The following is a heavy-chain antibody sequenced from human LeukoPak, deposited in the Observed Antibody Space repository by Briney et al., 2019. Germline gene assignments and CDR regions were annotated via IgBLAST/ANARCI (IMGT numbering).Heavy chain of an antibody. Sequence: SETLSLTCTVSGGAIRSGGYYWTWIRQLPWKGLEWIAYINNRATTYYNPSLRSRIPMSVDLSKNEFTLNLSPMTVADTAMYYCARSQPSSWFDFWGRGSLVIVSS. CDR3: ARSQPSSWFDF. J-gene: IGHJ4*02. V-gene: IGHV4-31*03. CDR2: INNRATT. D-gene: IGHD6-13*01. CDR1: GGAIRSGGYY.